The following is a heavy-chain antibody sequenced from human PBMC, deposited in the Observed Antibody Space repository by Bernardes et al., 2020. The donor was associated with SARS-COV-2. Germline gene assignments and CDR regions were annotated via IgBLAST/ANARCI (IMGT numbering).Heavy chain of an antibody. V-gene: IGHV3-33*08. J-gene: IGHJ3*02. CDR1: GFTFSSYG. D-gene: IGHD3-16*01. Sequence: GGSLRLSCAASGFTFSSYGMHWVRQAPGKGLEWVAVIWYDGSNKYYADSVKGRFTISRDNSKNTLYLQMNSLRAEDTAVYYCARDWMITFGGVKGDAFDIWGQGTMVTVSS. CDR2: IWYDGSNK. CDR3: ARDWMITFGGVKGDAFDI.